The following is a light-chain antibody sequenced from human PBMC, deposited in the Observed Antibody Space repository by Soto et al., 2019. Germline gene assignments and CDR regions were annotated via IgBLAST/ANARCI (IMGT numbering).Light chain of an antibody. J-gene: IGKJ2*01. Sequence: EIMMTQSPATLSVSPGERATLSCRASQSVTNNLAWYQQKPGQAPRLLIYGAFTRATGIPARFSGSGSGTEFTLTFTSLQSEDFAVYYCQQYTNWPYTFGQGAKLEIK. V-gene: IGKV3-15*01. CDR1: QSVTNN. CDR3: QQYTNWPYT. CDR2: GAF.